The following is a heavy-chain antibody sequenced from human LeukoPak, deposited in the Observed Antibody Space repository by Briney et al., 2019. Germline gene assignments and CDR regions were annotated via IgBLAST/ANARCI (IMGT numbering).Heavy chain of an antibody. Sequence: GGSLRLSCAASGSTFSSYGMHWVRQAPGKGLEWVALILYDGSNKYNTDSVKGRFTISRDNAKNTLYLQMNSLRAEDTALYYCARWLSTSGAAYWGQGTLVTVSS. D-gene: IGHD3-22*01. CDR2: ILYDGSNK. J-gene: IGHJ4*02. V-gene: IGHV3-30*02. CDR3: ARWLSTSGAAY. CDR1: GSTFSSYG.